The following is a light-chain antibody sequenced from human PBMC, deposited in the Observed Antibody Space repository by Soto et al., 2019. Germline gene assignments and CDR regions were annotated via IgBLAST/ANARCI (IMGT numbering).Light chain of an antibody. V-gene: IGKV3-20*01. Sequence: EIVLTQSPGTLSLSPGERATLYCRASQSVTSTYLAWYQQKPGQAPRLLIYGASSTAIGIPDRFSGSVSGSDFILTIKRLEPEDFAVYYCQQYGSSHTFGQGTRLEIK. CDR3: QQYGSSHT. J-gene: IGKJ5*01. CDR1: QSVTSTY. CDR2: GAS.